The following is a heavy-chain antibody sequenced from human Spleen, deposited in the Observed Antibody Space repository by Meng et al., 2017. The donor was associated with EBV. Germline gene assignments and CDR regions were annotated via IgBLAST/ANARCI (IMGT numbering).Heavy chain of an antibody. J-gene: IGHJ4*02. Sequence: QGLLVTLGTLFLTCVASGCSISCSNWWSWVRQPPGKGLEWIGEIYDSGNTKYNPSLKSRVPISVDKSKNQFYLKVGSVTAADTAVYYCARGHGSGLYYRSFDFWGQGTLVTVSS. V-gene: IGHV4-4*02. CDR1: GCSISCSNW. D-gene: IGHD3-10*01. CDR3: ARGHGSGLYYRSFDF. CDR2: IYDSGNT.